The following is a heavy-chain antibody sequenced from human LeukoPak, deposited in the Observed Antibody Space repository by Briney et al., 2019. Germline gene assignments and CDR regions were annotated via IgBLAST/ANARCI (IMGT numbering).Heavy chain of an antibody. CDR2: ISAYNGNT. CDR1: GYTFTSYG. V-gene: IGHV1-18*04. D-gene: IGHD2-2*01. CDR3: ARKFLGYCSSTSCLYGMDV. Sequence: ASVKVSCKASGYTFTSYGINWVRQAPGQGLEWMGWISAYNGNTNYAQKLQGRVTMTTDTSTSTAYMELRSLRSDDTAVYYCARKFLGYCSSTSCLYGMDVWGKGTTVTVSS. J-gene: IGHJ6*04.